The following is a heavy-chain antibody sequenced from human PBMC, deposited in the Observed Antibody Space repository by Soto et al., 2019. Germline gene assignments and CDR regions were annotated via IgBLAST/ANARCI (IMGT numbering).Heavy chain of an antibody. CDR1: GGSISSGDSY. CDR2: IYYSGST. CDR3: ARGIQAQVAY. V-gene: IGHV4-30-4*01. J-gene: IGHJ4*02. Sequence: QVQLQESGPGLVKPSQTLSLTCTVSGGSISSGDSYWSWIRQPPGKGLEWIGYIYYSGSTFYKSCIKRRPTISVDTSKTQFSLNLTAVTDEDPAVDYCARGIQAQVAYWGQGTLVTVSS.